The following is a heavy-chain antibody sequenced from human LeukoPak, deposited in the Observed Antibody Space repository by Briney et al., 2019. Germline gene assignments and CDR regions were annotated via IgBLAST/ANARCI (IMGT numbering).Heavy chain of an antibody. CDR3: AKNYYDSSGLFDY. Sequence: GGSLRLSCAASGFTFDDYAMHWVRQAPGKGLEWVSSISSSSSYIYYADSVKGRFTISRDNAKNSLYLQMNSLRAEDTAVYYCAKNYYDSSGLFDYWGQGTLVTVSS. V-gene: IGHV3-21*01. CDR1: GFTFDDYA. J-gene: IGHJ4*02. CDR2: ISSSSSYI. D-gene: IGHD3-22*01.